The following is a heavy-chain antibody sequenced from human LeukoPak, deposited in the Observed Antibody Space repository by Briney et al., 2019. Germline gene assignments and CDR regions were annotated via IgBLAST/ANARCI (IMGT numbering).Heavy chain of an antibody. CDR2: ISPGDSDT. CDR1: GYSFTNYW. V-gene: IGHV5-51*01. J-gene: IGHJ5*02. D-gene: IGHD2-21*01. CDR3: ARQARDCGQGVCSFDP. Sequence: GESLKISCKGSGYSFTNYWIAWVRQMRGKGLEWMGSISPGDSDTKYSPSFQGQVTISADKSIRTVYLQWSSLKASDTAMYYCARQARDCGQGVCSFDPWGQGTLVTVSS.